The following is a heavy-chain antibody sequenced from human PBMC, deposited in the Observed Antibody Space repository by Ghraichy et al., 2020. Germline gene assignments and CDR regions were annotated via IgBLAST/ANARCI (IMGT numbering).Heavy chain of an antibody. CDR1: GFTFSSYG. Sequence: GGSLRLSCAASGFTFSSYGMHWVRQAPGKGLEWVAFIRYDGSNKYYADSVKGRFTISRDSSKNTLYLQMNSLRAEDTAVYYCAKALNSGYGISDYWGQGTLVTVSS. D-gene: IGHD5-12*01. V-gene: IGHV3-30*02. CDR3: AKALNSGYGISDY. J-gene: IGHJ4*02. CDR2: IRYDGSNK.